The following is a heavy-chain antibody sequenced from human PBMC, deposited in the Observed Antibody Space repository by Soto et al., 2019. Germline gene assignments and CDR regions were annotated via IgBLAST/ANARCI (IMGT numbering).Heavy chain of an antibody. D-gene: IGHD3-16*02. CDR1: GFTFSTYA. J-gene: IGHJ4*02. CDR2: ISGSGDST. V-gene: IGHV3-23*01. CDR3: ARVWGTYRPPWGVDY. Sequence: VQVLESGGGLVQPGGSLRLSCAASGFTFSTYAMNWVRQAPGKGLEWVSTISGSGDSTYYADSVKGRFTISRDNSRNTLYLQMSSLRAEDSAIYYCARVWGTYRPPWGVDYWGQGTLVTVSS.